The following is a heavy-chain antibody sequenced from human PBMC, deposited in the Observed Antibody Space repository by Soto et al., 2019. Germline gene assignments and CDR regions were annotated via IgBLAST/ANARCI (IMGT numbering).Heavy chain of an antibody. CDR3: AAISGYYPPPIDY. CDR1: GGTFSSYT. J-gene: IGHJ4*02. V-gene: IGHV1-69*02. Sequence: ASVKVSCKASGGTFSSYTISWVRQAPGQGLEWMGRIIPILGIANYAQKFQGRVTITADKSTSTAYMELSSLRSEDTAVYYCAAISGYYPPPIDYWGQGTLVTVSS. CDR2: IIPILGIA. D-gene: IGHD3-22*01.